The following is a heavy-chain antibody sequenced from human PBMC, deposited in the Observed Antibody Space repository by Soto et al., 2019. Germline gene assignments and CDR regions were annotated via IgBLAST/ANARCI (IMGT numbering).Heavy chain of an antibody. J-gene: IGHJ4*02. Sequence: XPPNTFALSGEIVSPNNSNLDGTRQSPSRGLEWLGRAYYRSKWYTDYAVSVKSRITITPDTSKSQFSLQLNSVTPEDTAVYYCARESARQQLAYYFEYWGQGTLVTVSS. CDR3: ARESARQQLAYYFEY. CDR1: GEIVSPNNSN. V-gene: IGHV6-1*01. D-gene: IGHD6-13*01. CDR2: AYYRSKWYT.